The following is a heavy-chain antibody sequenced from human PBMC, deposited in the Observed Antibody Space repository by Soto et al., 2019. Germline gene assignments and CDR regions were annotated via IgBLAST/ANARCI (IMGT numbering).Heavy chain of an antibody. CDR1: GFTFSSYA. CDR3: AKDLTRLRYFDSLDY. D-gene: IGHD3-9*01. V-gene: IGHV3-23*01. CDR2: ISGSGGST. Sequence: GGSLRLSCAASGFTFSSYAMSWVRQAPGKGLEWVSAISGSGGSTYYADSVKGRFTISRDNSKNTLYLQMNSLRAEDTAVYYCAKDLTRLRYFDSLDYWGQGTLVTVSS. J-gene: IGHJ4*02.